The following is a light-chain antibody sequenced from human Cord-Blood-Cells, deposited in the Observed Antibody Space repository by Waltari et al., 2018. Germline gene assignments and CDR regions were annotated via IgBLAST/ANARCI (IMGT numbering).Light chain of an antibody. Sequence: QSALTQPASVSGSPGHSITISCPGSRSHVGGDNLVSWYQQHPGKAPKLIIYEGSKRPSGVSNRFSGSKSGNTASLTISGLQAEDEADYYCCSYAGSSTLYVFGTGTKVTVL. V-gene: IGLV2-23*01. J-gene: IGLJ1*01. CDR3: CSYAGSSTLYV. CDR2: EGS. CDR1: RSHVGGDNL.